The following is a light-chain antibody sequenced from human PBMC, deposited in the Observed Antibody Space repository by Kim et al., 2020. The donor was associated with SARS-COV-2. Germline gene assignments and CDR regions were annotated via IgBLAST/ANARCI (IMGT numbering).Light chain of an antibody. CDR3: LLYYSGARL. CDR2: DTT. Sequence: QAVVTQEPSLTVSPGGTVTLTCGSSTGPVTGGHYAYWFQQKPGQAPRTLIYDTTKTHSWTPARFSGSLLGDKAALTLSGAQPEDEADFYCLLYYSGARLFGGGTQLTVL. J-gene: IGLJ2*01. CDR1: TGPVTGGHY. V-gene: IGLV7-46*01.